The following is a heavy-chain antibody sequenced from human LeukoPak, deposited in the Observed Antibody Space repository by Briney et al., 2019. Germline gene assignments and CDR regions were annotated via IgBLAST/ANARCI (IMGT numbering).Heavy chain of an antibody. Sequence: SEPLSLPCAVSGGPVSSGVYYWHWIRQPPGKGLEWNGYIYYSGSLNYNPYLTSRATISVDPSQNQFSLRLSYWTGAGPALCYYARDERNGYLDWWGKGTLVTVS. CDR3: ARDERNGYLDW. D-gene: IGHD3/OR15-3a*01. V-gene: IGHV4-61*08. CDR2: IYYSGSL. CDR1: GGPVSSGVYY. J-gene: IGHJ4*02.